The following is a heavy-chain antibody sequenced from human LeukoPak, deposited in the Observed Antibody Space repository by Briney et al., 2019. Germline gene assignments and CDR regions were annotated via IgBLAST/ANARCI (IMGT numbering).Heavy chain of an antibody. CDR3: ATVSDCSSTSCYLNGWFDP. J-gene: IGHJ5*02. CDR2: IYHSGNT. D-gene: IGHD2-2*01. CDR1: GGSINSGGHY. Sequence: SQTLSLTCTVSGGSINSGGHYWSWIRQHPGKGLEWIGYIYHSGNTYYNASLKSRVTISLDASKNHFSLKLSSVTAADTAVYYCATVSDCSSTSCYLNGWFDPWGQGTLVTVSS. V-gene: IGHV4-31*03.